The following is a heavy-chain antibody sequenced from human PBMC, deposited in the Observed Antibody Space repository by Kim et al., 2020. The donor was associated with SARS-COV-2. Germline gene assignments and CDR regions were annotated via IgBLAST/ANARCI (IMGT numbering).Heavy chain of an antibody. CDR1: GFTFSSYG. CDR2: IWYDGSNK. J-gene: IGHJ4*02. D-gene: IGHD6-19*01. V-gene: IGHV3-33*01. Sequence: GGSLRLSCAASGFTFSSYGMHWVRQAPGKGLEWVAVIWYDGSNKYYADSVKGRFTISRDNSKNTLYLQMNSLRAEDTAVYYCARWEISGWIDYWGQGTLVTVSS. CDR3: ARWEISGWIDY.